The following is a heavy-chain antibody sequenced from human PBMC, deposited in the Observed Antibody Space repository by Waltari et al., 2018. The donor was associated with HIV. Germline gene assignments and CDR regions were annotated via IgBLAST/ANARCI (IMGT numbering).Heavy chain of an antibody. D-gene: IGHD3-10*01. CDR1: GFTFSNAW. Sequence: EVQLVESGGGLVKPGGSLRLSCAASGFTFSNAWMSGVRQAPGKGLEWVGRIKSKTDGGTTDYAAPVKGRFPISRDDSKNTLYLQMNSRRTEETAVYYCTTDPGLRKVREQDYWGQGTLVTVSS. V-gene: IGHV3-15*01. CDR2: IKSKTDGGTT. J-gene: IGHJ4*02. CDR3: TTDPGLRKVREQDY.